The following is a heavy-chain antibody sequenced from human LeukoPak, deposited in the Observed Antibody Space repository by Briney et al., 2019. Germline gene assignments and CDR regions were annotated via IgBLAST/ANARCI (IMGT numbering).Heavy chain of an antibody. CDR3: ARRIMAAYYFDY. CDR1: GGSISGYY. CDR2: IYYSGST. D-gene: IGHD3-16*01. Sequence: SETLSLTCTVSGGSISGYYWSWVRQPPGKGLEWIGNIYYSGSTNYNPSLKSRVTISVDTSKDQFSLKLSSVTAADRAVYYCARRIMAAYYFDYWGQGTLVTVSS. J-gene: IGHJ4*02. V-gene: IGHV4-59*01.